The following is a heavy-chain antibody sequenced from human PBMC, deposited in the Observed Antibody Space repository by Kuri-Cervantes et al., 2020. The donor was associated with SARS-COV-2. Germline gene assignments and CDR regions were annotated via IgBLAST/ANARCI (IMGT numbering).Heavy chain of an antibody. D-gene: IGHD3-16*01. V-gene: IGHV4-39*01. Sequence: SETLSLTCTVSGGSINSSGSYFWGWIRQPPGKGLEWIGSIYYSGSTYYNPSLKSRVTISVDTSKNQFSLKLSSVTAADTAVYYCATQSRGNYWGQGTLVTVSS. CDR2: IYYSGST. CDR1: GGSINSSGSYF. J-gene: IGHJ4*02. CDR3: ATQSRGNY.